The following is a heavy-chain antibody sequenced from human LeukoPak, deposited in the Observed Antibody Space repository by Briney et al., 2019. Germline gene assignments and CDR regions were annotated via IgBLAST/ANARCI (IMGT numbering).Heavy chain of an antibody. J-gene: IGHJ4*02. CDR2: ISYDGTNK. Sequence: GGSLRLSCAASGFTFSGYVMNWVRQAPGKGLEWMAVISYDGTNKYYADSVKGRFTISRDNSKNTLYLQMNSLRAEDTAVYYCAKDLNYDFWSGLGNWGQGTLVTVSS. D-gene: IGHD3-3*01. CDR1: GFTFSGYV. CDR3: AKDLNYDFWSGLGN. V-gene: IGHV3-30*18.